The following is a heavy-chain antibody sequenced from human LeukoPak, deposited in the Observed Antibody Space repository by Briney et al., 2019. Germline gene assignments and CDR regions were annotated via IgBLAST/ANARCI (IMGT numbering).Heavy chain of an antibody. J-gene: IGHJ5*02. D-gene: IGHD5-18*01. CDR3: ARIGAGFSYGRGFDP. Sequence: GGSLRLSCAASGFTFSSYEMNWVRQAPGKGLEWVTAIQHDASNKYYADSVKGRFTISRDDPKNTLYLQMNSLRSEDTAVYYCARIGAGFSYGRGFDPWGQGALVTVSS. CDR2: IQHDASNK. CDR1: GFTFSSYE. V-gene: IGHV3-30*03.